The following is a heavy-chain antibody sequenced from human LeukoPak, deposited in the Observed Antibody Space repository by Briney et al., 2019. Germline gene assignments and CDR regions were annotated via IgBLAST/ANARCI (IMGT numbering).Heavy chain of an antibody. J-gene: IGHJ4*02. CDR2: IYYSGIT. CDR3: ARVSHFDSSGYSP. CDR1: GGSITTYY. D-gene: IGHD3-22*01. V-gene: IGHV4-59*01. Sequence: SETLSLTCTVSGGSITTYYWSWIRQPPGKGLEWIGFIYYSGITNYNPSLKSRVTISVDTSKNQFSLKLGSATAADTAVYYCARVSHFDSSGYSPWGQGTLVTVSS.